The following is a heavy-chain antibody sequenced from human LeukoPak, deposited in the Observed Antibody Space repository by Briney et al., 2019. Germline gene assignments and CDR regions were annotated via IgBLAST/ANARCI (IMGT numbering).Heavy chain of an antibody. CDR2: IYNGVNT. J-gene: IGHJ5*02. V-gene: IGHV4-61*01. Sequence: SETLSLTCTVSGASVSSASYGTWIRQPPGKGVGWIAHIYNGVNTNYNPSLKSRVTISVDTSKNQFSLRLNSVTAADTAVYYCARSRAFNSGAFDPWGQGSLVTVSS. D-gene: IGHD1-26*01. CDR1: GASVSSASYG. CDR3: ARSRAFNSGAFDP.